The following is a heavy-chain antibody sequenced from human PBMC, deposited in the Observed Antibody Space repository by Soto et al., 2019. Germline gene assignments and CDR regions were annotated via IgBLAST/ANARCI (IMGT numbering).Heavy chain of an antibody. CDR1: CTSIGNINYY. V-gene: IGHV4-39*07. D-gene: IGHD5-18*01. CDR2: IYYTGMT. J-gene: IGHJ4*02. Sequence: LSLTCTVACTSIGNINYYRGCIRQPPGKGLEWITSIYYTGMTYYNPSLKSRVTISVDTSKNQFSLKLSSVTAADTAVYYCARTLYSYGPRFDYWGQGTLVTVSS. CDR3: ARTLYSYGPRFDY.